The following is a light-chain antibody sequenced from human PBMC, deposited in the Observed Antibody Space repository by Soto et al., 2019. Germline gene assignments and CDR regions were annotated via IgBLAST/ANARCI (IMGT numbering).Light chain of an antibody. CDR3: QQYNNWPPWT. CDR2: GAS. CDR1: QSVSSN. V-gene: IGKV3-15*01. Sequence: EIVMTQSPATLSVSPGERATLSCRASQSVSSNLAWYQQKPGQAPRLLIYGASTRATGIPARFSGSGSGTEFTLTISSLPSEDFAVYYCQQYNNWPPWTSGQGTKVEIK. J-gene: IGKJ1*01.